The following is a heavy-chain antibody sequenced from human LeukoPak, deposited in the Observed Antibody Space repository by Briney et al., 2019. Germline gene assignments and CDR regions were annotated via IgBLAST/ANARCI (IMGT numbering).Heavy chain of an antibody. Sequence: SVKVSGKASGGTFSSYTISWVRQAPGQGLEWMGGIIPIFGTANYAQKFQGRVTITTDESTSTAYMELSSLRSEDTAVYYCAIKELRGGNWFDPWGQGTLVTVSS. J-gene: IGHJ5*02. D-gene: IGHD1-7*01. CDR1: GGTFSSYT. CDR2: IIPIFGTA. CDR3: AIKELRGGNWFDP. V-gene: IGHV1-69*05.